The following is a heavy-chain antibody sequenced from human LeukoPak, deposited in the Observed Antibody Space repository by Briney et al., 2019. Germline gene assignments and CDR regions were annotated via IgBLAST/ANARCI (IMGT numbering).Heavy chain of an antibody. Sequence: PGGSLRLSCEASGFTFSSYSMNWVRQAPGKGLEWVSYISSSSSTIYYADSVKGRFTISRDNAKNSLYLQMNSLRAEDTAVYYCASLASAEVVTPPDYWGQGTLVTVSS. V-gene: IGHV3-48*01. CDR2: ISSSSSTI. CDR3: ASLASAEVVTPPDY. D-gene: IGHD4-23*01. CDR1: GFTFSSYS. J-gene: IGHJ4*02.